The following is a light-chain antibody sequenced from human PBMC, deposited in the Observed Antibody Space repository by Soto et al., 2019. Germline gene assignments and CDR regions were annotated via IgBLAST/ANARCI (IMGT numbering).Light chain of an antibody. Sequence: DIQMTQSPSTLSASVGDRVTITCRASQSISSWLAWYQQKPGKAPKLLVFDASSLENGVPSRFSGGGSGTEFTLTISALQPDDFATYYCQQYSSYTYTFGQGTKLEIK. CDR3: QQYSSYTYT. J-gene: IGKJ2*01. V-gene: IGKV1-5*01. CDR2: DAS. CDR1: QSISSW.